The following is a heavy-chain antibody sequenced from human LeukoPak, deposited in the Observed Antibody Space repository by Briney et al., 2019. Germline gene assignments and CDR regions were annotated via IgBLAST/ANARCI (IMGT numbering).Heavy chain of an antibody. CDR2: INSDGSST. CDR1: GFTFTNYV. CDR3: ARGRTTFSAFDP. V-gene: IGHV3-74*01. Sequence: GGSLRLSCAASGFTFTNYVMTWVRQAPGKGLVWVSRINSDGSSTDYADSVKGRFTISRDNAKNTLYLQMNSLRAEDTALYYCARGRTTFSAFDPWGQGTLVTVSS. J-gene: IGHJ5*02. D-gene: IGHD3-16*01.